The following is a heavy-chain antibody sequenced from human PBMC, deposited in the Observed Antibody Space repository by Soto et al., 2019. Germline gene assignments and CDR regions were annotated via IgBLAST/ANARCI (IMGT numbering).Heavy chain of an antibody. CDR3: TSSSSWSRAYDAFDI. D-gene: IGHD6-13*01. CDR1: GDRFRSSV. J-gene: IGHJ3*02. CDR2: IRSKANSYAT. V-gene: IGHV3-73*01. Sequence: GGSLRLSCAASGDRFRSSVMHWVRQASGEGLEWVGRIRSKANSYATAYAASVKGRFTISRDDSKNTAYLQMNSLKTEDTAVYYCTSSSSWSRAYDAFDIWGQGTMVTVSS.